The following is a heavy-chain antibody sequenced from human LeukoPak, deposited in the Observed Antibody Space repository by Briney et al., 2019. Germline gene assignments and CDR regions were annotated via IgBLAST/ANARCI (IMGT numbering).Heavy chain of an antibody. Sequence: GSLRLSCAASGFIFSSYWMSWVRQPPGKGLEWIVSMYYSGSTYNNPSLKSRVTISVDTSKNQFSLKLSSVTAADTVVYYCARATRAARHFDYWGQGTLVTVSS. CDR3: ARATRAARHFDY. J-gene: IGHJ4*02. V-gene: IGHV4-39*07. CDR2: MYYSGST. D-gene: IGHD6-6*01. CDR1: GFIFSSYW.